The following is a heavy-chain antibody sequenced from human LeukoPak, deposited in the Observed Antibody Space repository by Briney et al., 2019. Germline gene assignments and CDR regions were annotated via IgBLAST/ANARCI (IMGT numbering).Heavy chain of an antibody. J-gene: IGHJ6*02. CDR3: ARGSRGYYYGMDV. CDR2: ISSSSSYI. D-gene: IGHD3-10*01. V-gene: IGHV3-21*01. Sequence: GGSLRLSCAASGFTFSSYSMNWVRQAPGKGLEWVSSISSSSSYIYYADSVKGRFTISRDNAKNSLYLQMNSLRAEDTAVYYCARGSRGYYYGMDVWGQGTTVTVSS. CDR1: GFTFSSYS.